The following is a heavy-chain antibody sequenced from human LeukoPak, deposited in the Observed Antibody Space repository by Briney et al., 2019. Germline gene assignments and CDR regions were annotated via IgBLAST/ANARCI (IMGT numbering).Heavy chain of an antibody. D-gene: IGHD6-6*01. Sequence: GGSLRLSCAASGFTFSTYWMTWVRQAPGKGLEWVANIKQDGSDKYYVDSVKGRFTISKDNAKNSLYLQMNSLRAEDTAVYYCARFRYSSSAFDYWGQGTLVTVSS. CDR3: ARFRYSSSAFDY. J-gene: IGHJ4*02. CDR1: GFTFSTYW. CDR2: IKQDGSDK. V-gene: IGHV3-7*01.